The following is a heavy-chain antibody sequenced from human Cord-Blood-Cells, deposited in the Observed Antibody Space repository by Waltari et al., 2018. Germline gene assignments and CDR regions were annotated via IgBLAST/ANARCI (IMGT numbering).Heavy chain of an antibody. CDR1: GFPVSSNY. Sequence: EVQLVESGGGLIQPGGSLRLSCAASGFPVSSNYMSWVRQAPGKGLEWVSVIYSGGSTYYADSVKGRFTISRDNSKNTLYLQMNSLRAEDTAVYYCARTVVVPAAIQAFDIWGQGTMVTVSS. CDR2: IYSGGST. D-gene: IGHD2-2*02. J-gene: IGHJ3*02. V-gene: IGHV3-53*01. CDR3: ARTVVVPAAIQAFDI.